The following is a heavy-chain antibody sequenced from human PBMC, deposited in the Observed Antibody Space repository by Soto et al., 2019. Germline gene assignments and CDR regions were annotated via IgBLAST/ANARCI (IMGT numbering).Heavy chain of an antibody. Sequence: ASVKVSCKASGYTFTNYYVQSVRQAPGQGLEWMGVIHPDGGHTTYSQTFQDRVTMTRDTFTSTIYMELSSLRSEDTAVYYCARGDNDYWGQGTLVTVSS. CDR3: ARGDNDY. CDR1: GYTFTNYY. J-gene: IGHJ4*02. V-gene: IGHV1-46*01. CDR2: IHPDGGHT.